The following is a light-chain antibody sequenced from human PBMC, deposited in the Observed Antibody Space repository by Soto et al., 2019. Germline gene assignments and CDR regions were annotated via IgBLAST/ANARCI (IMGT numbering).Light chain of an antibody. CDR2: AAS. CDR1: QSISSY. Sequence: DIQMTQSPSSLSASVGDRVTITCRASQSISSYLNWHQQKPGKAPKLLIYAASSLQSGVPSRFSGSGSGTDFTLTIRSLQPEDFATYYCQQSHSIPLTFGQGTKVDIK. V-gene: IGKV1-39*01. CDR3: QQSHSIPLT. J-gene: IGKJ1*01.